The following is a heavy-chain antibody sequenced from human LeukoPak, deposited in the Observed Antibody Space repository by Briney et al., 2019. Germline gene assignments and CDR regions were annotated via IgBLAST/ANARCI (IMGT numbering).Heavy chain of an antibody. CDR1: GGSFSGYY. V-gene: IGHV4-34*01. CDR2: INHSGST. CDR3: ARGIPRIVVVVAATLDYFDY. D-gene: IGHD2-15*01. J-gene: IGHJ4*02. Sequence: PSETLSLTCAVYGGSFSGYYWSWIRQPPGKGLEWIGEINHSGSTNYNPSLKSRVTISVDTSKNQFSLKLSSVTAADTAVYYCARGIPRIVVVVAATLDYFDYWGQGTLVTVSS.